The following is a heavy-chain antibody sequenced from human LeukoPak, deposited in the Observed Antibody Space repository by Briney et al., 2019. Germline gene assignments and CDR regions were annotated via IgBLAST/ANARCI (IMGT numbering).Heavy chain of an antibody. CDR2: IGTAGDT. J-gene: IGHJ4*02. V-gene: IGHV3-13*01. Sequence: GGSLRLSCAASGFTLSNYAMHWVRQATGKGLEWVSAIGTAGDTFYPGSVKGRFTISRESAKNSFYLQMNSLRAEDTAVFYCARDQYDTWSRRGNFDSWGQGTLVIVSS. CDR1: GFTLSNYA. CDR3: ARDQYDTWSRRGNFDS. D-gene: IGHD3-3*01.